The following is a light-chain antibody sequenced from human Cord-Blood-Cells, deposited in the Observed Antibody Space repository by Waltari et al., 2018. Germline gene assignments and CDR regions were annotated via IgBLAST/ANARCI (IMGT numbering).Light chain of an antibody. Sequence: QSALTQPPSASGSPGQSVPISCTGTTSDVGGYNSVSWYQQYPGKAPKLMIYEFSKRPSGVPDRFSGSKSGNTASLTVSGLQAEDEADYYCSSYAGSNNFVVFGGGTKLTVL. V-gene: IGLV2-8*01. CDR3: SSYAGSNNFVV. CDR1: TSDVGGYNS. CDR2: EFS. J-gene: IGLJ2*01.